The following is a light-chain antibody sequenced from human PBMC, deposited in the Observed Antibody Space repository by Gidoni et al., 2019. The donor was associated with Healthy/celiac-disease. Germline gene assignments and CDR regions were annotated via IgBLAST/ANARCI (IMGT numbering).Light chain of an antibody. J-gene: IGKJ2*01. V-gene: IGKV4-1*01. CDR3: QQYYSTPQT. CDR1: QSVLYSSTNKNY. CDR2: WAS. Sequence: DIVMTQSPDSLAVSLGERATINCKSSQSVLYSSTNKNYLAWYQQKPGQPPKLLIYWASTRASGVPDRFSGSGSGTDFTLTISSLQAEDVAVYYCQQYYSTPQTFGQGTKLEIK.